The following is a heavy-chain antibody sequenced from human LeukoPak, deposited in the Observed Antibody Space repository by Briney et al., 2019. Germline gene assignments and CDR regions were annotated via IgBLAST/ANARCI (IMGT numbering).Heavy chain of an antibody. CDR1: RYTLPRNH. J-gene: IGHJ2*01. D-gene: IGHD3-16*02. CDR3: AREADIVSFDR. Sequence: SEKLSRKASRYTLPRNHVLWVRHASGGGLEGMGWIHPQSDDTKHAQKFQDRVAMTGDTSISTPHMELSRVRYDDSAVYVCAREADIVSFDRWVGGTQVTVSP. CDR2: IHPQSDDT. V-gene: IGHV1-2*02.